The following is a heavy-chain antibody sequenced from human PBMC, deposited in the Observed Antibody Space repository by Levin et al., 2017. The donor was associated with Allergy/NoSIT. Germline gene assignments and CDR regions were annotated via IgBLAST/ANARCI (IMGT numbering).Heavy chain of an antibody. V-gene: IGHV1-3*01. D-gene: IGHD5-18*01. CDR1: GYTFTSYA. J-gene: IGHJ4*02. CDR3: ARVADIHEAFDY. Sequence: ASVKVSCKASGYTFTSYAMHWVRQAPGQRLEWMGWINAGNGNTKYSQKFQGRVTITRDTSASTAYMELSSLRSEDTAVYYCARVADIHEAFDYWGQGTLVTVSS. CDR2: INAGNGNT.